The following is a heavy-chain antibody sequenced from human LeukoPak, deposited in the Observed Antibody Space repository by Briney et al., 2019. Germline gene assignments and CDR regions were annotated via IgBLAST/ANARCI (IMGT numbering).Heavy chain of an antibody. CDR2: INPNSGGT. V-gene: IGHV1-2*02. J-gene: IGHJ3*02. D-gene: IGHD3-10*01. CDR3: ARNIWFGESADAFDI. CDR1: GYTFTGYY. Sequence: PGASVKVSCKASGYTFTGYYMHWVRQAPGQGLEWMGWINPNSGGTNYAQKFQGRVTTTRDKSIRTAYMELSRLTSDDTAVYYCARNIWFGESADAFDIWGQGTMVTVSS.